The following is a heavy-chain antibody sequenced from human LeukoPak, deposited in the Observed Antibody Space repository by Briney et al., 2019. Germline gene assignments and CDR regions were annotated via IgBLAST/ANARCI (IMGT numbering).Heavy chain of an antibody. CDR1: GFTFSSYE. J-gene: IGHJ4*02. CDR2: ISGSSTDI. CDR3: ARRGYYDSSGYDY. Sequence: GGSLRLSCAASGFTFSSYEMNWVRQAPGKGLEWVSSISGSSTDIYYADSVKGRFTISRDNAKNSVFLQIKNLRAEDTAIFYCARRGYYDSSGYDYWGQGTLVTVSS. V-gene: IGHV3-21*06. D-gene: IGHD3-22*01.